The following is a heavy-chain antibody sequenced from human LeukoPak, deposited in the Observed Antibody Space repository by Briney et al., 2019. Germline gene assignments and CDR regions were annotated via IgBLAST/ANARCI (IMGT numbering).Heavy chain of an antibody. CDR2: IYYSGST. Sequence: SETLSLTCTISGGSITGSSYYWGWIRQSPGKGLEWIGNIYYSGSTYYNSSLKSRVTISIDTSKNHFSLRLTSVTASDTAVYFCTRGSYDVLTGRSTLGEYWGQGTLVAVSP. CDR1: GGSITGSSYY. V-gene: IGHV4-39*02. CDR3: TRGSYDVLTGRSTLGEY. D-gene: IGHD3-9*01. J-gene: IGHJ4*02.